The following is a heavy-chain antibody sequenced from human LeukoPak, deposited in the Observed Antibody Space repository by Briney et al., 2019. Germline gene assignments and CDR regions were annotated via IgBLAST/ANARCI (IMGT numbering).Heavy chain of an antibody. CDR3: ARGGVEYSSSSGGAFDI. Sequence: AASVKVSCKASGGTFSSYAISWVRQAPGQGLEWMGGIIPIFGTANYAQKFQGRVTITADESTSTAYMELSSLRSEDTAVYYCARGGVEYSSSSGGAFDIWGQGTMVTVSS. CDR2: IIPIFGTA. V-gene: IGHV1-69*13. CDR1: GGTFSSYA. D-gene: IGHD6-6*01. J-gene: IGHJ3*02.